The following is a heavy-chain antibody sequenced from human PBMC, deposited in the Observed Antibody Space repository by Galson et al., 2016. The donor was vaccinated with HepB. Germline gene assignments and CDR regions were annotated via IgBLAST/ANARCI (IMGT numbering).Heavy chain of an antibody. J-gene: IGHJ4*01. Sequence: SLRLSCAASGFTFSDYAMSWVRQAPGKGLKWVSTIRDAGVTTHYADSVKGRFTISRDNSKNTLYLQMSSLRAEDTAMYYCAKATPYYDVLTGFFVYYSDYWGHGTLVTVSS. CDR1: GFTFSDYA. CDR3: AKATPYYDVLTGFFVYYSDY. CDR2: IRDAGVTT. V-gene: IGHV3-23*01. D-gene: IGHD3-9*01.